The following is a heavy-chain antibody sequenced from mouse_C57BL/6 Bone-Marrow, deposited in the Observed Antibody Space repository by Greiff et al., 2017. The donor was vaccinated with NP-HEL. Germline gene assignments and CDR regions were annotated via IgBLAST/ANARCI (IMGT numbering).Heavy chain of an antibody. J-gene: IGHJ2*01. D-gene: IGHD1-1*01. Sequence: EVKLVESGGDLVKPGGSLKLSCAASGFTFSSYGMSWVRQTPDKRLEWVATISSGGSYTYYPDSVKGRFTISRDNAKNTLYLQMSSLKSEDTAMYYCARVYYYGSSLGYWGQGTTLTVSS. CDR3: ARVYYYGSSLGY. V-gene: IGHV5-6*01. CDR2: ISSGGSYT. CDR1: GFTFSSYG.